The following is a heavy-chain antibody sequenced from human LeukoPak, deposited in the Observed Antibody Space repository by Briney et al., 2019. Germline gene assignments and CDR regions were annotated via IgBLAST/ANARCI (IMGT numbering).Heavy chain of an antibody. CDR2: INPSGGST. CDR1: GYTFTSYY. CDR3: ARDPTPYDILTGYYNVVPYNWFDP. V-gene: IGHV1-46*01. J-gene: IGHJ5*02. D-gene: IGHD3-9*01. Sequence: GASVKVSCKASGYTFTSYYMHWVRQAPGQGLEWMGIINPSGGSTSYAQKFQGRVTMTRDTSTSTVYMELSSLRSEDTAVYYCARDPTPYDILTGYYNVVPYNWFDPWGQGTLVTVSS.